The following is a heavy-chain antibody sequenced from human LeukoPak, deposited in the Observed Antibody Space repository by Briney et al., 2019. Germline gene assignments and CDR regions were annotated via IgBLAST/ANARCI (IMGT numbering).Heavy chain of an antibody. J-gene: IGHJ6*02. CDR3: AKYMGGRPTYNYFYYGMDV. V-gene: IGHV3-23*01. Sequence: GGSLRLSCAASGFTFSSYAMSWVRQAPGKGLEWVSAISDSSGGTYYADSVKGRFTISRDNSKNTLYLQMNSLRAEDTALYYCAKYMGGRPTYNYFYYGMDVWGQGTTVTVSS. D-gene: IGHD2-15*01. CDR2: ISDSSGGT. CDR1: GFTFSSYA.